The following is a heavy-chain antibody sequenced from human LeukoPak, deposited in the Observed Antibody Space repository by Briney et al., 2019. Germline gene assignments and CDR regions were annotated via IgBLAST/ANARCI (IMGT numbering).Heavy chain of an antibody. J-gene: IGHJ4*02. D-gene: IGHD5-18*01. CDR3: AKADTSMVRRYYFDY. CDR2: ISGGGGSK. Sequence: GGSLRLSCAASGFTFSNYAVSWIRQAPGKGLEWVSVISGGGGSKYYADSVKGRFTISRDYSRDTLYLQMDSLRAEDTAVYYCAKADTSMVRRYYFDYWGRGTLVTVSS. V-gene: IGHV3-23*01. CDR1: GFTFSNYA.